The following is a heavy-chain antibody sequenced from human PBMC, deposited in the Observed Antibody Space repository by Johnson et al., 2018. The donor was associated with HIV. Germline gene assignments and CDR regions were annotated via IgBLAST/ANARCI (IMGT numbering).Heavy chain of an antibody. D-gene: IGHD6-13*01. CDR1: GFTFHDYA. CDR2: INWNGAST. J-gene: IGHJ3*02. Sequence: MQLVESGGGVVRPGGSLRLSCAASGFTFHDYAMHWVRQAPGKGLEWVSGINWNGASTGYPDSVKGRFTISRDNAKNSLYLQMNSLRAEDTALYYCARDRGAIAAAVNDAFDIWGQGTMVTVSS. CDR3: ARDRGAIAAAVNDAFDI. V-gene: IGHV3-20*04.